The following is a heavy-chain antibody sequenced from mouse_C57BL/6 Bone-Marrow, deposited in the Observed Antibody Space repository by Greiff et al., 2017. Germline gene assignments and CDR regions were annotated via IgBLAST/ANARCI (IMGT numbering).Heavy chain of an antibody. CDR2: IDPSDSYT. Sequence: QVQLKQSGAELVRPGTSVKLSCKASGYTFTSYWMHWVKQRPGQGLEWIGVIDPSDSYTNYNQKFKGKATLTVDTSSSTAYMQLSSLTSEDSAVYYCARVGYDYWGQGTLVTVSA. CDR3: ARVGYDY. J-gene: IGHJ3*01. CDR1: GYTFTSYW. V-gene: IGHV1-59*01. D-gene: IGHD2-3*01.